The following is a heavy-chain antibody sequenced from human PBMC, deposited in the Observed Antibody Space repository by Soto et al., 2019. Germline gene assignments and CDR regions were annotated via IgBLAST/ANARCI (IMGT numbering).Heavy chain of an antibody. J-gene: IGHJ6*02. Sequence: GESLKISCKGSGYSFTSYWIGWVRQMPGKGLEWMGIIYPGGSDTRYSPSFQGQVTISADKSISTAYLQWSSLKASDTAMYYCARHGPAGYYYYGMDVWGQGTTVTVSS. V-gene: IGHV5-51*01. D-gene: IGHD6-19*01. CDR1: GYSFTSYW. CDR2: IYPGGSDT. CDR3: ARHGPAGYYYYGMDV.